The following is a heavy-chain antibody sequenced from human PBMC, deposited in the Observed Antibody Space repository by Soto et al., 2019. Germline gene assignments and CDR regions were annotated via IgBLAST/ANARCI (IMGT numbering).Heavy chain of an antibody. CDR3: ASTWRGYYYFDS. V-gene: IGHV3-30*03. J-gene: IGHJ4*02. Sequence: PGGSLRLSCAASGFTFSNYGIHWVRQAPGKGLEWVAVISYDGNNRYYGDSVKGRFTISRDNSKNTVYLQMNSLRVEDTAVYYCASTWRGYYYFDSWGQLTL. CDR2: ISYDGNNR. CDR1: GFTFSNYG. D-gene: IGHD3-3*01.